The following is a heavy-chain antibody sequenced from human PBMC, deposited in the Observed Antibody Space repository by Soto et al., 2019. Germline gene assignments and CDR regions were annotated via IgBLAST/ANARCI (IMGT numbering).Heavy chain of an antibody. J-gene: IGHJ4*02. CDR2: ISSSGSTI. V-gene: IGHV3-11*01. Sequence: GGSLRLSCAASGFTFSDYYMSWVRQAPGKGLEWVSYISSSGSTIYYADSVKGRFTISRDNAKNSLYLQMNSLRAEDTAVYYCASPLLWFGTHPSDYWGQGTLVTASS. D-gene: IGHD3-10*01. CDR1: GFTFSDYY. CDR3: ASPLLWFGTHPSDY.